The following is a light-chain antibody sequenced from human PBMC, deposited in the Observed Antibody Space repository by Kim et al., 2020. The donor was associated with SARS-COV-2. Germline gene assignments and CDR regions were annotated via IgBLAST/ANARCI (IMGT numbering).Light chain of an antibody. CDR1: QTVTSNY. CDR3: QQYGRT. Sequence: RSWAPGERATLSCRASQTVTSNYLAWYQQKPGQAPRHLIYGASSRATGIPDRFSGSGSGTDFTRTISRLEPEDVAVYYCQQYGRTFGQGTKVDIK. V-gene: IGKV3-20*01. J-gene: IGKJ1*01. CDR2: GAS.